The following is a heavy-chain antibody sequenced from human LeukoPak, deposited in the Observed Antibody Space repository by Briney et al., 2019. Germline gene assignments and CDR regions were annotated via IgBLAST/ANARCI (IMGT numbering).Heavy chain of an antibody. V-gene: IGHV3-30*18. CDR1: GFTFSSYG. CDR2: ISYDGSNK. Sequence: PGGSLRLSCAASGFTFSSYGMHWVRQAPGKGLEWVAVISYDGSNKYYADSVKGRFTISRDNSKNTLYLLLNNVRAEDTAIYYCVKDARIYVAMDVWGKGTAVAVSS. J-gene: IGHJ6*03. CDR3: VKDARIYVAMDV. D-gene: IGHD2/OR15-2a*01.